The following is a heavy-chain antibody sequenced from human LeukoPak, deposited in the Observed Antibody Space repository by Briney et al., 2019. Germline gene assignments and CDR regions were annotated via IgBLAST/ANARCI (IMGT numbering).Heavy chain of an antibody. CDR3: AKGASHGIHYWFDP. V-gene: IGHV3-9*01. CDR2: VSWDSRSV. CDR1: GFKFDDYA. J-gene: IGHJ5*01. Sequence: GGSLRLSCEASGFKFDDYAMHWVRQAPGKGPEWVSGVSWDSRSVAYADSVRGRFTISRDNAKNSLYLQMNSLTTGDTAFYHCAKGASHGIHYWFDPWGQGTLVTVST. D-gene: IGHD1-14*01.